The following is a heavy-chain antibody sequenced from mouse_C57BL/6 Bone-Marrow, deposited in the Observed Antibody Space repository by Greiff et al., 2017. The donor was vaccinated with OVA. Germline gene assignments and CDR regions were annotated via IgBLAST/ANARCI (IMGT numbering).Heavy chain of an antibody. CDR1: GYTFTSYW. V-gene: IGHV1-74*01. Sequence: QVQLQQPGAELVKPGASVKVSCKASGYTFTSYWMHWVKQRPGQGLEWIGRIHPSDSVTNYNLKFKGKATLTVDKSSSTAYMQLSSLTSEDSAVYYCAIFLYDYPLLAYWGQGTLVTVSA. CDR3: AIFLYDYPLLAY. D-gene: IGHD2-4*01. CDR2: IHPSDSVT. J-gene: IGHJ3*01.